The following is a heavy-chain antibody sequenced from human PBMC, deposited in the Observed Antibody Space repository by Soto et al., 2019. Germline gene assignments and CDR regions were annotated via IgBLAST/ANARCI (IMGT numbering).Heavy chain of an antibody. J-gene: IGHJ4*02. CDR3: VKVSGRFYCGGGRYPYYFDY. Sequence: GGSLRLSCSASGFTFSSYAMYWVRQAPGKGLEYVSAISSNGGSTYYADSVKGRFTISRDNSKNTLYLQMSSLRAEDTAVYYCVKVSGRFYCGGGRYPYYFDYWGQGTLVTVSS. CDR2: ISSNGGST. V-gene: IGHV3-64D*06. D-gene: IGHD2-21*02. CDR1: GFTFSSYA.